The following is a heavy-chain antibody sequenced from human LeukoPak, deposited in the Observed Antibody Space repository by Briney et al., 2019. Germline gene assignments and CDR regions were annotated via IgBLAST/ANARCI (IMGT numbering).Heavy chain of an antibody. CDR2: IYHSGST. J-gene: IGHJ3*02. Sequence: SETLSLTCAVYGGSFSGYYWSWIRQPPGKGLEWIGYIYHSGSTYYNPSLKSRVTISVDRSKNQFSLKLSSVTAADTAVYYCARAFVGGSGSYPLGAFDIWGQGTMVTVSS. D-gene: IGHD3-10*01. V-gene: IGHV4-34*01. CDR3: ARAFVGGSGSYPLGAFDI. CDR1: GGSFSGYY.